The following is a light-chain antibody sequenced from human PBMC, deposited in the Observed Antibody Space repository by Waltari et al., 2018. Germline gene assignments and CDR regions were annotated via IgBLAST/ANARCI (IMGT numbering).Light chain of an antibody. CDR3: QQFDTLPPS. V-gene: IGKV1-33*01. CDR2: DAS. CDR1: QDINNF. J-gene: IGKJ4*01. Sequence: DIQMTQSPSSLSVSVGDRVTITCQASQDINNFLNWYQQKPGRAPSPLIYDASNLETGVPSRFSGSGSGTHFTLTISSLQTEDSATYYCQQFDTLPPSFGGGTKVEI.